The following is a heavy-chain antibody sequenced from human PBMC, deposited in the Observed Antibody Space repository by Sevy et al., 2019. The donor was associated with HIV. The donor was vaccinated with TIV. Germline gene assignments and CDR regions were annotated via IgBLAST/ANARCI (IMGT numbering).Heavy chain of an antibody. CDR2: ISHDGSNK. CDR3: ARDPSITIFYREGFDL. D-gene: IGHD3-9*01. V-gene: IGHV3-30-3*01. CDR1: GFTFSSYA. Sequence: EGSLRLSCAASGFTFSSYAMHWVRQAPGKELEWVAVISHDGSNKYYADSVKGRFTISSDNSKNTLYLQMNSLRTEGTAVYYCARDPSITIFYREGFDLWGQGTLVTVSS. J-gene: IGHJ5*02.